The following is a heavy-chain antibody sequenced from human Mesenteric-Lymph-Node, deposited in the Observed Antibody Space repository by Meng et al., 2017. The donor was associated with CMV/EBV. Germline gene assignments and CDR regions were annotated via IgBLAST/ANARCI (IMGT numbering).Heavy chain of an antibody. J-gene: IGHJ6*02. V-gene: IGHV5-51*01. CDR3: ARPGNCSSTSCHDVDTAMVGSYHYYYGMDV. D-gene: IGHD2-2*01. CDR2: IYPGDSDT. CDR1: GYSFTSYW. Sequence: KVSCKGSGYSFTSYWIGWVRQMPGKGLEWMGIIYPGDSDTRYSPSFQGQVTISADKSISTAYLQWSSLKASDTAMYYCARPGNCSSTSCHDVDTAMVGSYHYYYGMDVWGQGTTVTVSS.